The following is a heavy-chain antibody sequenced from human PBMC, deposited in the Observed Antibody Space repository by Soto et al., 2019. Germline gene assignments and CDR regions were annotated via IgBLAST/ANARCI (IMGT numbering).Heavy chain of an antibody. D-gene: IGHD5-12*01. CDR1: GFTFSSYW. CDR3: ARDLRFTDIVATINGDW. J-gene: IGHJ4*02. Sequence: GGSLRLSCAASGFTFSSYWMHWVRQTPGKGLVWVSRINSDGTSTTYADSVKGRFTISRDNAKNTLYLQMNSLKAEDTAVYYCARDLRFTDIVATINGDWRGQRTLVTVSS. V-gene: IGHV3-74*01. CDR2: INSDGTST.